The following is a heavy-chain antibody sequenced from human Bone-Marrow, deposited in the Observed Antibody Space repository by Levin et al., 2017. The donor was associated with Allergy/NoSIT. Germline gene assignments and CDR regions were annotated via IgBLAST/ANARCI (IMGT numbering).Heavy chain of an antibody. V-gene: IGHV6-1*01. D-gene: IGHD1-1*01. CDR3: ARGRYNGFDF. J-gene: IGHJ4*02. Sequence: PSETLSLTCAISGDSVSSNIDAWNWIRQSPSRGLEWLGRTYYRSTWFTEYAVSVRGRTTINPDTSKNQFSLQLSSVTPEDTAIYYCARGRYNGFDFWGQGTLVTVSS. CDR1: GDSVSSNIDA. CDR2: TYYRSTWFT.